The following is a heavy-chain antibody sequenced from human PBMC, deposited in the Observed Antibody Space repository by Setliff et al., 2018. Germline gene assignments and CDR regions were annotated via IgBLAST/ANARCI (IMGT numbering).Heavy chain of an antibody. V-gene: IGHV3-48*01. CDR3: ARLDGFVINGYYSTSYYYYMDV. CDR1: GFTFSIYS. D-gene: IGHD3-22*01. J-gene: IGHJ6*03. Sequence: GGSLRLSCAASGFTFSIYSMNWVRQAPGKGLEWISYTSSGSNSIYYADSVMGRFTISRDNAKNSLSLQMNSLRAEDTAVYYCARLDGFVINGYYSTSYYYYMDVWGKGTTVTVSS. CDR2: TSSGSNSI.